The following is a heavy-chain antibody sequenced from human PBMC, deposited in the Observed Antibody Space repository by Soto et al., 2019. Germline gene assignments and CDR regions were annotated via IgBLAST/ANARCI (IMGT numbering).Heavy chain of an antibody. CDR3: ARDMKYYDFWSGYVD. Sequence: QVQLQESGPGLVKPSETLSLTCTVSGGSVRSGSYYWSWIRQTPGQGLEWIGYIYYSGSTNYNPSLKSRDTISVDTSKNQFSLKLSSVTAAYTAVYYCARDMKYYDFWSGYVDWGQGTLVTVSS. V-gene: IGHV4-61*01. J-gene: IGHJ4*02. D-gene: IGHD3-3*01. CDR2: IYYSGST. CDR1: GGSVRSGSYY.